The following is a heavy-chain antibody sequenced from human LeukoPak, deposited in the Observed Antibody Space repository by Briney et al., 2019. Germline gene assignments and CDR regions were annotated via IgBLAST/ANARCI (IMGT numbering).Heavy chain of an antibody. CDR3: AGQKDPRPIDY. CDR2: INPSSGGT. V-gene: IGHV1-2*02. J-gene: IGHJ4*02. Sequence: ASVKVSCKASGYTFTNYAINWVRQAPGQGLEWMGWINPSSGGTNYAQKFQGRVTMTRDTSISTAYMELSELRSDDTAVYYCAGQKDPRPIDYWGQGTLITVSS. CDR1: GYTFTNYA.